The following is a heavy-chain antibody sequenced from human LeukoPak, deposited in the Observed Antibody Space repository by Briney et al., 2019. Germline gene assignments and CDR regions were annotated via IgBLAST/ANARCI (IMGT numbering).Heavy chain of an antibody. J-gene: IGHJ4*02. CDR3: AREQPAGSTDY. V-gene: IGHV3-64*01. CDR2: ISPDGRAT. D-gene: IGHD1-14*01. Sequence: PGGSLRLSCAASGFIFSYYSMHWVRQAPGKGLEYVSVISPDGRATYYTNSVKGRFTISRDNSKNTVYLQMDSLRDDDTAVYYCAREQPAGSTDYWGQGTRVTVSS. CDR1: GFIFSYYS.